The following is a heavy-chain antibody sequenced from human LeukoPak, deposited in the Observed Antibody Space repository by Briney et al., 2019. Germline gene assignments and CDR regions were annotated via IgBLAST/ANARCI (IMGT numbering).Heavy chain of an antibody. D-gene: IGHD3-22*01. CDR3: ARSTTYYFDTSGYYYYYMDV. Sequence: SETLSLTCTVSGGSISSYYWSWIRQPPGKGLEWIGYIYYSGSTNYNPSLKSRVTISVDTSKNQFSLKLSYVTAADTAVYYCARSTTYYFDTSGYYYYYMDVWGKGTTVTVSS. CDR2: IYYSGST. V-gene: IGHV4-59*12. CDR1: GGSISSYY. J-gene: IGHJ6*03.